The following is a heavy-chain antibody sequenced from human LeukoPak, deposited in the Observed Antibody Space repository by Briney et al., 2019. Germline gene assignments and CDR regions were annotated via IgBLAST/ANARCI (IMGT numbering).Heavy chain of an antibody. D-gene: IGHD1-14*01. CDR1: DFTFTNYW. Sequence: GGSLRLSCAASDFTFTNYWMHWVRQAPGKGLEWVSCVSTDGSRTSYADSVKGRFTISRDNAKNTVSLQMNGLRAEDSAVYFCVRAQNGNHGLFDYWGQGTLVTVSS. CDR2: VSTDGSRT. CDR3: VRAQNGNHGLFDY. V-gene: IGHV3-74*01. J-gene: IGHJ4*02.